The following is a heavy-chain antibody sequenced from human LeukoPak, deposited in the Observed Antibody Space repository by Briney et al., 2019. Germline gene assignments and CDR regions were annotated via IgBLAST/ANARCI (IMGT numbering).Heavy chain of an antibody. CDR3: VKGSSGWYEGYFDY. Sequence: GGSLILFCSASGFTFSWYAMHWVRQAPGKGLEYVSTISSNGGSTYYADSVKGRFTISRDNSKNTLYLQMSSLRAEDTAVYYCVKGSSGWYEGYFDYWGQGTLVTVSS. V-gene: IGHV3-64D*09. CDR2: ISSNGGST. J-gene: IGHJ4*02. D-gene: IGHD6-19*01. CDR1: GFTFSWYA.